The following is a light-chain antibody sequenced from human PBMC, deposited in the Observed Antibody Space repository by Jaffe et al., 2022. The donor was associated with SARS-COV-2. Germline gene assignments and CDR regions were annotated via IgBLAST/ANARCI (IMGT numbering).Light chain of an antibody. Sequence: QSVLTQPPSVSGAPGQRVTISCTGGNSNIGAGYDVHWYQQLPGTAPKLLIYGNNNRPSGVPDRFSGSKSATSASLAISGLQAEDEADYYCQSYDSRLSTWVFGGGTKLTVL. V-gene: IGLV1-40*01. CDR2: GNN. CDR1: NSNIGAGYD. J-gene: IGLJ3*02. CDR3: QSYDSRLSTWV.